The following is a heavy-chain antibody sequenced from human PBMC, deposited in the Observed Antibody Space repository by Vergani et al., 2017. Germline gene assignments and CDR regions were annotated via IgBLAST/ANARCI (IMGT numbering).Heavy chain of an antibody. CDR2: VDPEDGET. CDR3: ARDTYDSSANPPPT. D-gene: IGHD3-22*01. V-gene: IGHV1-69-2*01. Sequence: EVQLVQSGAEVKKPGATVKISCKVSGYTFTDYYMHWVQQAPGKGLEWMGLVDPEDGETIYAEKFQGRVTITADTSTDTAYMELSSLRSDDTAIYYCARDTYDSSANPPPTRGQGTLVTVSS. CDR1: GYTFTDYY. J-gene: IGHJ4*02.